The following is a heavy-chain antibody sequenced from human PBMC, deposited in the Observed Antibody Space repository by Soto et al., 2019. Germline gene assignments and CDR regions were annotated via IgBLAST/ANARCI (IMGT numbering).Heavy chain of an antibody. V-gene: IGHV3-30*18. J-gene: IGHJ4*02. CDR1: GFTFSSYG. Sequence: QVQLVESGGGVVQPGRSLRLSCAASGFTFSSYGMHWVRQAPGKGLEWVAVISYDGSNKYYADSVKGRFTISRDNSKNTLYLQMNSLRAEDTAVYYCAKDLMTAVAGRPGGYWGQGTLVTVSS. CDR2: ISYDGSNK. D-gene: IGHD6-19*01. CDR3: AKDLMTAVAGRPGGY.